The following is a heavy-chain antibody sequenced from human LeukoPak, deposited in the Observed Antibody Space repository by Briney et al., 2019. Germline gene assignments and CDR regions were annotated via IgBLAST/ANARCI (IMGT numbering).Heavy chain of an antibody. CDR3: ARDLGQYYDTSDNWFDP. V-gene: IGHV3-74*01. CDR2: INSDGINT. J-gene: IGHJ5*02. Sequence: GGSLRLSCAASGFAFSNNRMHWVRKAPGKGLGWVSRINSDGINTSYADSVKGRFTTSRDNAKNTLNLQINSLRAEDTAVYYCARDLGQYYDTSDNWFDPWGQGTLVTVSS. D-gene: IGHD3-22*01. CDR1: GFAFSNNR.